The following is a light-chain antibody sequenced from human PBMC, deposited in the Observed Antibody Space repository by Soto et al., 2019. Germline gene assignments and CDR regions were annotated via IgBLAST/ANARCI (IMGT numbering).Light chain of an antibody. CDR3: CSYASSSTWV. CDR1: SSDLGTYNL. J-gene: IGLJ3*02. CDR2: EGS. Sequence: QSALTQPASVSGSPGQSITFSCTGTSSDLGTYNLVSWYQHYPGKAPKLIIYEGSKRPSGVSNRFSGYKSGNTASLTISGLQAEDEADYYCCSYASSSTWVFGGGTQLTVL. V-gene: IGLV2-23*01.